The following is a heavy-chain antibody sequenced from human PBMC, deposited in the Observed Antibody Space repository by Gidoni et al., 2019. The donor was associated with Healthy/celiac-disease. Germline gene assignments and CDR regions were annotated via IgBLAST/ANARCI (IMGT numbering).Heavy chain of an antibody. Sequence: QVQLVESGGGVVQPGRSLRLSCAASGFTFSSYAMHWVRQAPGKGLEWVAVISYDGSNKYYADSVKGRFTISRDNSKNTLYLQMNSLRAEDTAVYYCARYGSGSHNSGYYYYGMDVWGQGTTVTVSS. CDR2: ISYDGSNK. CDR3: ARYGSGSHNSGYYYYGMDV. J-gene: IGHJ6*02. CDR1: GFTFSSYA. V-gene: IGHV3-30*01. D-gene: IGHD3-10*01.